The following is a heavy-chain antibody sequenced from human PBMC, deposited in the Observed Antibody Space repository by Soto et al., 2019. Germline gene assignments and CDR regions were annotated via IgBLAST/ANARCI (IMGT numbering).Heavy chain of an antibody. CDR3: ARDTITNVRGNDAFAI. D-gene: IGHD3-10*01. V-gene: IGHV4-31*03. Sequence: SEALSLTCTVSGGSISSGGYYWSWIRQHPGKGLEWIGYIYYSGSTYYNPSLKSRVTISVDTSKNQFSLKLSSVTAADTAVYYCARDTITNVRGNDAFAISGQGTIVTVSS. J-gene: IGHJ3*02. CDR1: GGSISSGGYY. CDR2: IYYSGST.